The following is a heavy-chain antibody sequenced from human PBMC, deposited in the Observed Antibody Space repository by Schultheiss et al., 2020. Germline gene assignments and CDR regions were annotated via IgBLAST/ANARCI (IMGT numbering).Heavy chain of an antibody. CDR2: IYSGGST. V-gene: IGHV3-66*01. CDR1: GFTVSSNY. CDR3: ARDMAGLERRPDYYYYYGMDV. D-gene: IGHD1-1*01. J-gene: IGHJ6*02. Sequence: GGSLRLSCAASGFTVSSNYMSWVRQAPGKGLEWVSVIYSGGSTYYADSVKGRFTISRDNSKNTLYLQMNSLRAEDTAVYYCARDMAGLERRPDYYYYYGMDVWGPGDTGTVAS.